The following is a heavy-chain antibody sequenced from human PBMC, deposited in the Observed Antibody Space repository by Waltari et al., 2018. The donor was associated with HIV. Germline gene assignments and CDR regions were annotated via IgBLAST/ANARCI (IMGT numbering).Heavy chain of an antibody. Sequence: QVQLQESGPGLVKPSQTLSLTCTVSGGPISSGDYYWSWIRQPPGKGLEWIGYIYSSGSTYYNPSLKSRVTISVDRSKNQFSLKLSSVTAADTAVYYCAREDYDSSGYYYAFDIWGQGTMVTVSS. V-gene: IGHV4-30-4*08. CDR1: GGPISSGDYY. D-gene: IGHD3-22*01. CDR2: IYSSGST. J-gene: IGHJ3*02. CDR3: AREDYDSSGYYYAFDI.